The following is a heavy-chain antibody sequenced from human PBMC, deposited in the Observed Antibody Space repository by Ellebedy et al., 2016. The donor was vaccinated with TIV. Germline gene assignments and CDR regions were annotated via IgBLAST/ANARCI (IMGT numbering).Heavy chain of an antibody. CDR3: AGAVGAFDI. CDR1: GGSVSSGSYY. V-gene: IGHV4-61*01. CDR2: IYYSGST. Sequence: SETLSLXCTVSGGSVSSGSYYWSWIRQPPGKGLEWIGYIYYSGSTNYNPSLKSRVTISVDTSKNQFSLKLSSVSAADTAVYYCAGAVGAFDIWGQGTMVTVSS. J-gene: IGHJ3*02.